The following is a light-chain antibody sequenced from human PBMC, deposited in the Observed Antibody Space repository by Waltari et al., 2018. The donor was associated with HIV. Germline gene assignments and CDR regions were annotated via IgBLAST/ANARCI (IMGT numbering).Light chain of an antibody. V-gene: IGKV4-1*01. CDR3: QQYLDFPRT. Sequence: IDMTQSPDSLTVSLGERATINCKSSQSVLYTSKNKNSLAWYQQKSGQPPKLLIYWASARESGVPDRVSGSGSGTDFNLTISSLQAEAGAVYYCQQYLDFPRTFGQGTKVEVK. J-gene: IGKJ1*01. CDR1: QSVLYTSKNKNS. CDR2: WAS.